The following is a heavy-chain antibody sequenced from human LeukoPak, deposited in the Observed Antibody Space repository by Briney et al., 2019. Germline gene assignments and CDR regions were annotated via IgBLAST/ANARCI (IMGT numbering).Heavy chain of an antibody. Sequence: SETLSLTCAVYGRSFSGYYWSWIRQPPGKGLEWIGEINHSGSTNYNPSLKSRVTISVDTSKNQFSLKLSSVTAADTAVYYCARSHYYDSSGYYYFVGSDYWGQGTLVTVSS. V-gene: IGHV4-34*01. D-gene: IGHD3-22*01. CDR1: GRSFSGYY. CDR2: INHSGST. CDR3: ARSHYYDSSGYYYFVGSDY. J-gene: IGHJ4*02.